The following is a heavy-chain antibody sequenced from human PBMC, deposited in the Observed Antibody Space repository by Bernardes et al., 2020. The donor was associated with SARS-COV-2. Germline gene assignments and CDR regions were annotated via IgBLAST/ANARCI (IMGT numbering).Heavy chain of an antibody. CDR3: AKPYSSGWYELDY. D-gene: IGHD6-19*01. CDR2: ISGGGGTT. Sequence: GGSLRLSCAASGFTPSFYAMSWVRQVPGKGLEWVSAISGGGGTTYYADSVKGRFTISRDNSRNALYLQMNSLGADDTAVYYCAKPYSSGWYELDYWGQGTLVTVSS. V-gene: IGHV3-23*01. J-gene: IGHJ4*02. CDR1: GFTPSFYA.